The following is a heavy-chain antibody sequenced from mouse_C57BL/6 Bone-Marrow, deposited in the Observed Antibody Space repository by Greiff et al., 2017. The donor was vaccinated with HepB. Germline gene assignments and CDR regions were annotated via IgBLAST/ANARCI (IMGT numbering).Heavy chain of an antibody. J-gene: IGHJ2*01. D-gene: IGHD1-1*01. Sequence: VKLMESGPELVKPGASVKLSCKASGYTFTSYDINWVKQRPGQGLEWIGWIYPRDGSTKYNEKFKGKATLTVDTSSSTAYMELHSLTSEDSAVYFCARSLYYYGSSLDYWGQGTTLTVSS. V-gene: IGHV1-85*01. CDR3: ARSLYYYGSSLDY. CDR2: IYPRDGST. CDR1: GYTFTSYD.